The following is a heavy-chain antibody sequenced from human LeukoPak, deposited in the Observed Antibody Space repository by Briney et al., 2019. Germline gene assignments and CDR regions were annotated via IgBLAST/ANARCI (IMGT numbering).Heavy chain of an antibody. J-gene: IGHJ4*02. CDR1: GVSISSSEW. Sequence: PSETLSLTCAVSGVSISSSEWWIWVRQPPGQGLEWIGEIHRDGRTRYNPSLKSRVTMSMDYSKNQFSLTVSSVTAADTAIYYCGKTDIYFNPIDYWGPGSLVTVSS. CDR2: IHRDGRT. CDR3: GKTDIYFNPIDY. V-gene: IGHV4-4*02. D-gene: IGHD3-9*01.